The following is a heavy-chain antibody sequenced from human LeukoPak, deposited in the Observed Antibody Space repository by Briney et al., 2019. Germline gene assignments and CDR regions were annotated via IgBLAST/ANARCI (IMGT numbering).Heavy chain of an antibody. CDR1: GYTFTSYD. CDR2: MNPNSGNT. J-gene: IGHJ6*02. Sequence: ASVKVSCKASGYTFTSYDINWVRQATGQGLEWMGWMNPNSGNTGYAQKFQGRVTMTRNTSISTAYMELSSLRSEDTAVYYCARVKSVGTYYDFWSGYPSYYYYGMDVWGQGTTVTVSS. CDR3: ARVKSVGTYYDFWSGYPSYYYYGMDV. D-gene: IGHD3-3*01. V-gene: IGHV1-8*01.